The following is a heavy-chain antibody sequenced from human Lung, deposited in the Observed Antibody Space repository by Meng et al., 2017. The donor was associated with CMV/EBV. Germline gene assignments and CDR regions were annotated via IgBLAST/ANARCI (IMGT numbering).Heavy chain of an antibody. CDR1: GYIFTKYG. CDR2: ISAYNGDT. V-gene: IGHV1-18*01. J-gene: IGHJ4*02. CDR3: ARDAGTIAVSGIVDY. D-gene: IGHD6-19*01. Sequence: ASVXVSCXASGYIFTKYGVNWMRQAPGQGPEWMGWISAYNGDTMYAPKVQGRVTMTTDTSTSTAYMELRGLRSDDTAVYYCARDAGTIAVSGIVDYWGPGTXV.